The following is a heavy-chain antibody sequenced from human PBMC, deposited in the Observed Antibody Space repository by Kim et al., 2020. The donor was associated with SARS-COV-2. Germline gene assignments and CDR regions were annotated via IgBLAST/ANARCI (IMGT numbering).Heavy chain of an antibody. D-gene: IGHD2-21*01. J-gene: IGHJ5*02. CDR3: VRHPDWRFDP. V-gene: IGHV3-7*01. CDR1: EFTFSDYR. Sequence: GGSLRLSCAASEFTFSDYRMTWVRQAPGKGLEWVAHISPDGGVTNYVDSVKGRFAISRDNPKNSLYLQMDSLRDDDTAFYHCVRHPDWRFDPWGQGTLVTVSS. CDR2: ISPDGGVT.